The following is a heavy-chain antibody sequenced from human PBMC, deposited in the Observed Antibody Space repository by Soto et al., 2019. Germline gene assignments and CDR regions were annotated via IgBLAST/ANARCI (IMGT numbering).Heavy chain of an antibody. J-gene: IGHJ5*02. D-gene: IGHD3-22*01. CDR2: IYYSGST. V-gene: IGHV4-31*03. CDR1: GGSISSGGYY. CDR3: AGGLGTPILFVT. Sequence: QLQLQESGPGLVKPSQTLSLTCTVTGGSISSGGYYWNWIRQHPERGLEWIGYIYYSGSTYYNPSLQSRVTISVDTSKNQFSLKLSSVTAADTAVYYCAGGLGTPILFVTCGQGTLVTVSS.